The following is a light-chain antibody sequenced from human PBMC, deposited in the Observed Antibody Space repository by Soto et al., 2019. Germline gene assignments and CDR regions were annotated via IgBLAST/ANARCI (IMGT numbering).Light chain of an antibody. CDR1: QSVHNN. CDR2: YAS. CDR3: QQYNNWPPIT. Sequence: EIMMTQSPATLSVSPGDTATLSCRASQSVHNNLAWYQQKPGQAPRLLIYYASTRATDIPARFSGSGSGTEFTLTISSPQSEDFALYYCQQYNNWPPITFGQGTRLEIK. J-gene: IGKJ5*01. V-gene: IGKV3-15*01.